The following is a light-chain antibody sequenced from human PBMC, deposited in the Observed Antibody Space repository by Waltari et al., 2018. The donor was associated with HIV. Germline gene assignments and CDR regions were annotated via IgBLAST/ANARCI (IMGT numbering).Light chain of an antibody. CDR2: ATS. CDR3: HQSYGTPYT. J-gene: IGKJ2*01. Sequence: DIQMTQSPSSLSASVGDRVTITCRASQSISSYLNWYQQKPGKAPKLLIYATSSLQSGVPSRFSGSGSGTDFTLTISSLQPEDFAIYFCHQSYGTPYTFGQGTKLEIK. V-gene: IGKV1-39*01. CDR1: QSISSY.